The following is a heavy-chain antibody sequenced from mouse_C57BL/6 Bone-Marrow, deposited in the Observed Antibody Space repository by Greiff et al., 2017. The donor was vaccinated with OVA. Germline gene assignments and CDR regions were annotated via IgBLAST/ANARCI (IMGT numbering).Heavy chain of an antibody. CDR1: GFNIKDDY. Sequence: VHVKQSGAELVRPGASVKLSCTASGFNIKDDYMHWVKQRPEQGLEWIGWIDPENGDTEYASKFQGKATITADTSSNTAYLQLSSLTSEDTAVYYCTTRAIYYGYDDGFAYWGQGTLVTVSA. J-gene: IGHJ3*01. CDR2: IDPENGDT. V-gene: IGHV14-4*01. D-gene: IGHD2-2*01. CDR3: TTRAIYYGYDDGFAY.